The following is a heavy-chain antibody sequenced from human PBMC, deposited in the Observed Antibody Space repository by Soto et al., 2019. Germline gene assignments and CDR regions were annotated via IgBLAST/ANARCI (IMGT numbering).Heavy chain of an antibody. CDR3: AKGQNSGTYRFYFDY. V-gene: IGHV3-23*01. D-gene: IGHD1-26*01. CDR1: VITLSSYA. J-gene: IGHJ4*02. Sequence: GWSLRLSCASSVITLSSYAMSWVRQAPGKGPEWVSGISASGGSTSYADSVKGRFTISRDNSKNTLYLQMNSLRADDTAVYHCAKGQNSGTYRFYFDYWGQGALVTVSS. CDR2: ISASGGST.